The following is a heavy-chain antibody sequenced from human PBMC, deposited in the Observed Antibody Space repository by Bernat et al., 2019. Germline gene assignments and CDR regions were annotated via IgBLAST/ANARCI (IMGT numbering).Heavy chain of an antibody. Sequence: EVQLVQSGAEVKKPGESLKISCKGSGYSFSSYWIGWVRQMPGKGLEWMGIIYPGDSDTRYSPSFQGQVTISADKSISTAYLQWSSLKASDTAMYYCARHSHSNGWPTGYMDVWGQGTTVTVSS. V-gene: IGHV5-51*01. J-gene: IGHJ6*02. D-gene: IGHD5-18*01. CDR3: ARHSHSNGWPTGYMDV. CDR2: IYPGDSDT. CDR1: GYSFSSYW.